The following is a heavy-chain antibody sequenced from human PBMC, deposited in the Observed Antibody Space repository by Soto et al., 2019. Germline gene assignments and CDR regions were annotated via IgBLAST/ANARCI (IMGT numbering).Heavy chain of an antibody. CDR2: ISYDGSNQ. Sequence: GSLRLSCAASGFTFNIYGMHWVRQAPDKGLEWVALISYDGSNQYYADSGXXRFTISRDNSKNTLFXQMNSLRADDTAVYXCAKDQASGQXSFDSWGQGTLVTVSS. J-gene: IGHJ4*02. CDR1: GFTFNIYG. V-gene: IGHV3-30*18. CDR3: AKDQASGQXSFDS.